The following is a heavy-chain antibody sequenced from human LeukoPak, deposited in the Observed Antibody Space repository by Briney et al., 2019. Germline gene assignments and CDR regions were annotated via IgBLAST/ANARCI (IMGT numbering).Heavy chain of an antibody. Sequence: SETLSLTWTVSGGSISSGSYYWSWIRQRAGKGLEWIGRIYTSGSTNYNPSLKSRVTISVDTSKNQFSLKLSSVTAADTAVYYCARAKWSGNHIDYWGQGTLVTVSS. D-gene: IGHD3-3*01. CDR1: GGSISSGSYY. CDR2: IYTSGST. J-gene: IGHJ4*02. V-gene: IGHV4-61*02. CDR3: ARAKWSGNHIDY.